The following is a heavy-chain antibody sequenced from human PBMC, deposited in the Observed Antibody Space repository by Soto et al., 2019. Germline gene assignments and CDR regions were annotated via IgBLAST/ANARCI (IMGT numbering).Heavy chain of an antibody. CDR3: TSRPYYDILTGYPETYYYYGMDV. V-gene: IGHV3-23*01. J-gene: IGHJ6*02. D-gene: IGHD3-9*01. CDR2: IGGTGTTT. Sequence: GGSLRLSCAASGFTFSSCAMSWVRQAPGKGLEWVAAIGGTGTTTFYADSVKGRFTISRDNSKNTLYLQMNSLKTEDTAVYYCTSRPYYDILTGYPETYYYYGMDVWGQGTTVTVSS. CDR1: GFTFSSCA.